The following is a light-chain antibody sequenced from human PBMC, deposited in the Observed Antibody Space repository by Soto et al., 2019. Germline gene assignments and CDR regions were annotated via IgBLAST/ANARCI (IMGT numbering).Light chain of an antibody. CDR2: DAS. J-gene: IGKJ4*01. Sequence: EIALTQSPATLSLSPGDRATLSCRASQNVYGYLAWYQQQPGHAPRLLIYDASNRATGIPAGFSGSGSGTDFNHTISSLEAEDFAVYYCQQRSKWVTFGRGTKGEIK. CDR3: QQRSKWVT. V-gene: IGKV3-11*01. CDR1: QNVYGY.